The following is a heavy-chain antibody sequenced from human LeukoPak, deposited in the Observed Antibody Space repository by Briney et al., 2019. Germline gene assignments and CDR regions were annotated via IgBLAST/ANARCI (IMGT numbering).Heavy chain of an antibody. D-gene: IGHD3-10*01. CDR3: ARSASNGDTDY. J-gene: IGHJ4*02. CDR1: GGSISSYY. V-gene: IGHV4-59*08. CDR2: IYYSGST. Sequence: SETLSLTCTVSGGSISSYYWSWIRQPPGEGLEWIGYIYYSGSTNYNPSLKSRVTISVDTSKNQFSLKLSSVTAADTAVYYCARSASNGDTDYWGQGTLVTVSS.